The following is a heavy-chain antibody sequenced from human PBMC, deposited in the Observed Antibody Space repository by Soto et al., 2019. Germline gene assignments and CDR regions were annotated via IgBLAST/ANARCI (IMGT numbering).Heavy chain of an antibody. CDR2: IKKDGSEK. D-gene: IGHD3-16*02. Sequence: EVQLVESGGGLVQPGGSLRLSCAASGFTFSNYWMSWVRQAPGKGLEWVANIKKDGSEKNYVDSVKGRFTISRYNAKNSLFLQMNSLRAEDTAVYYCASFAYYDYIWGSYLDYWGQGPLVTVSS. J-gene: IGHJ4*02. V-gene: IGHV3-7*01. CDR3: ASFAYYDYIWGSYLDY. CDR1: GFTFSNYW.